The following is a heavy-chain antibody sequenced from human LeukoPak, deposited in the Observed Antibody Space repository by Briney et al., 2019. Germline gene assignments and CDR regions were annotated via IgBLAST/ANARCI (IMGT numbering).Heavy chain of an antibody. V-gene: IGHV5-51*01. J-gene: IGHJ4*02. D-gene: IGHD6-6*01. Sequence: GESLKISCKGSGYSFTSYWIGWVRQMPGKGLEWMGIIYPGDPDTRYSPSFQGQVTISADKSINTAYLQWSSLKASDTAMYYCARFELRSSSSYFDYWGQGTLVTVSS. CDR2: IYPGDPDT. CDR3: ARFELRSSSSYFDY. CDR1: GYSFTSYW.